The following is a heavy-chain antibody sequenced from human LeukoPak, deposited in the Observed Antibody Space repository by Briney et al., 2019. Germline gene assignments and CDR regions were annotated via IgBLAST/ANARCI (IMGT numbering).Heavy chain of an antibody. CDR1: GGSISSYY. CDR3: ARATKGYCSSTSCRYYFDH. CDR2: IYYSGST. J-gene: IGHJ4*02. Sequence: PSETLSLTCTVSGGSISSYYWSWIRQPPGKGLEWIGYIYYSGSTNYNPSLKSRVTISVDTSKNQFSLKLSSVTAADTAVYYCARATKGYCSSTSCRYYFDHWGQGTLVTVSS. D-gene: IGHD2-2*01. V-gene: IGHV4-59*12.